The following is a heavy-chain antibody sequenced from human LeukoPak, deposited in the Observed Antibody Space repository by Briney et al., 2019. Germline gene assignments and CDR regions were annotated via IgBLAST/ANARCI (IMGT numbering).Heavy chain of an antibody. J-gene: IGHJ4*02. CDR1: GFTFSSYG. CDR2: SSGSGGNT. V-gene: IGHV3-23*01. CDR3: AKDYDSSGSLFDS. Sequence: GGSLRLSCAASGFTFSSYGMHWVRQAPGKGLEWVSASSGSGGNTYYADSVKGRFTVSRDSSKNTLYLQMNSLRAEDTAVYYCAKDYDSSGSLFDSWGQGTLVTVSS. D-gene: IGHD3-22*01.